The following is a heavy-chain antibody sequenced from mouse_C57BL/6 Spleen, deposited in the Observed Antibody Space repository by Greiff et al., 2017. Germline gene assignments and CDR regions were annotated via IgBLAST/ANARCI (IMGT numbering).Heavy chain of an antibody. J-gene: IGHJ4*01. Sequence: VQLQESGGGLVKPGGSLKLSCAASGFTFSDYGMHWVRQAPEKGLEWVAYISSGSSTIYYADTVKGRFTISRDNAKNTLFLQMTSLRSEDTAMYYCARAGLLRDYAMDYWGQGTSVTVSS. CDR3: ARAGLLRDYAMDY. CDR1: GFTFSDYG. CDR2: ISSGSSTI. V-gene: IGHV5-17*01. D-gene: IGHD1-1*01.